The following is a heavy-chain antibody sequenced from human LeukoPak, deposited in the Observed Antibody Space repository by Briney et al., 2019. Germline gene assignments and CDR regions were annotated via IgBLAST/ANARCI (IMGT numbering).Heavy chain of an antibody. Sequence: SETLSLTCTVSGGAISTFYYWGWIRQPPGKGLEWIGSVSYSGPTYYKPSLESRVTISVDTSKNQFSLKRSSVTAADTAVYYCARHKDYGDAGFFGLWGRGTLVTVPP. V-gene: IGHV4-39*01. J-gene: IGHJ2*01. D-gene: IGHD4-17*01. CDR2: VSYSGPT. CDR3: ARHKDYGDAGFFGL. CDR1: GGAISTFYY.